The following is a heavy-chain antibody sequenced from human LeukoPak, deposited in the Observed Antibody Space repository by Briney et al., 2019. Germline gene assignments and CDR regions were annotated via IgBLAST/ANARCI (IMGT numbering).Heavy chain of an antibody. CDR3: ARMGYYYGSGSYYTAGY. Sequence: SETLSLTCTVSGGSISSGGYYWSWIRQPPGKGLEWIGYIYHSGSTYYNPSLKSRVTISVDTSKNQFSLKLSSVTAADTAVYYCARMGYYYGSGSYYTAGYWGQGTLVTVSS. CDR2: IYHSGST. CDR1: GGSISSGGYY. V-gene: IGHV4-30-2*01. J-gene: IGHJ4*02. D-gene: IGHD3-10*01.